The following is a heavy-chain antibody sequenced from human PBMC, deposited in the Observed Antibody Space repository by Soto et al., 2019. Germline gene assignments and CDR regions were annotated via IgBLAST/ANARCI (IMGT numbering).Heavy chain of an antibody. CDR2: ISSDGST. CDR3: ATGRQLVLDY. CDR1: GFTFRSYA. D-gene: IGHD6-13*01. V-gene: IGHV3-23*01. Sequence: GGSLRLSCAASGFTFRSYAMSWDRQAPGKGLEWVSGISSDGSTYYVDSVKGRFTISRDNSKNTLYLQLNSLRAEDTAVYYWATGRQLVLDYWGQGTVVTVSS. J-gene: IGHJ4*02.